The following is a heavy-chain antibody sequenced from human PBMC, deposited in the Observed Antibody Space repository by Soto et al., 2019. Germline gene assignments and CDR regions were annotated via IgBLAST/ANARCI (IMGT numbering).Heavy chain of an antibody. V-gene: IGHV4-30-4*01. J-gene: IGHJ4*02. CDR2: IYYSGST. D-gene: IGHD2-2*01. CDR1: GGSISSGDYY. Sequence: LSLTCTVSGGSISSGDYYWSWIRQPPGKGLEWIGYIYYSGSTYYNPSLKSRVTISVDTPKNQFSLKLSSVTAADTAVYYCARGSVVVPAAISYWGQGTLVTVSS. CDR3: ARGSVVVPAAISY.